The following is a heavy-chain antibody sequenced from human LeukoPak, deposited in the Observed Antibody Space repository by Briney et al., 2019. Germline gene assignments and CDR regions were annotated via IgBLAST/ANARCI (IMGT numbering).Heavy chain of an antibody. CDR1: GFTFSSYG. CDR2: IWYDGSNK. Sequence: PGRSLRLSCAASGFTFSSYGMHWVRQAPGKGLEWVAVIWYDGSNKYYADSVKGRFAISRDNSKNTLYLQMNSLRAEDTAVYYCVKAGGYYDSSGYYLDYWGQGTLVTVSS. V-gene: IGHV3-33*06. CDR3: VKAGGYYDSSGYYLDY. J-gene: IGHJ4*02. D-gene: IGHD3-22*01.